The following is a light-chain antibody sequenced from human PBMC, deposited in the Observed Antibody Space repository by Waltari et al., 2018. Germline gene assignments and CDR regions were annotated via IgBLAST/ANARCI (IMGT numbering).Light chain of an antibody. V-gene: IGLV2-23*01. CDR1: SSDVGIYNL. CDR2: EGS. Sequence: QSALTQPASVSGSPGQSITISCTGPSSDVGIYNLVAWYQQHPGKAPKLMIYEGSKRPSGVSNRFSGSKSDNTASLTISGLQAEDEAHYYCCSYAGSSAPRVFGGGTKLTVL. CDR3: CSYAGSSAPRV. J-gene: IGLJ3*02.